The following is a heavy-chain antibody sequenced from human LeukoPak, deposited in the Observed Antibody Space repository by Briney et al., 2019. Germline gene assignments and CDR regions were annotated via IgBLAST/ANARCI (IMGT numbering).Heavy chain of an antibody. CDR3: ARDRGIGDYYHYYFGY. D-gene: IGHD4-17*01. Sequence: SETLSLTCTVSGGSISNYYWSWVRQPPGKGLEWIGYIYYSGSTKYNPSLKSRVTISIDTSKNQFSLKLSSVTAADMAVYYCARDRGIGDYYHYYFGYWGQGTLVTVSS. J-gene: IGHJ4*02. V-gene: IGHV4-59*01. CDR1: GGSISNYY. CDR2: IYYSGST.